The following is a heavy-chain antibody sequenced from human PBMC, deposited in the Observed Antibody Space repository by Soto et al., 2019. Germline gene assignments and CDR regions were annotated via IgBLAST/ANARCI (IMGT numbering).Heavy chain of an antibody. V-gene: IGHV5-51*01. J-gene: IGHJ6*02. CDR2: IYPGDSNT. Sequence: GESLKISCKGSGYSFTSYCIGWVRQMPGKGMEWMGIIYPGDSNTRYSPSFQGQVTISADKSISTAYLQWSSLKASDTAMYYCARRGQGIGGYYYGKYVWGQRTTVTVSS. CDR3: ARRGQGIGGYYYGKYV. D-gene: IGHD3-16*01. CDR1: GYSFTSYC.